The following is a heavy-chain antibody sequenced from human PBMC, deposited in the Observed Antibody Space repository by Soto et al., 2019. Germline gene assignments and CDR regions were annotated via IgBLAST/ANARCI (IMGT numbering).Heavy chain of an antibody. J-gene: IGHJ6*02. D-gene: IGHD6-19*01. V-gene: IGHV1-58*02. Sequence: VASVKVSCKASGFTFTSSAMQWVRQARGQRLEWIGWIVVGSGNTNYAQKFQERVTITRDMSTSTAYMELSSLRSEDTAVYYCAAESSGVYYYGMDVWGQGTTVTVSS. CDR1: GFTFTSSA. CDR2: IVVGSGNT. CDR3: AAESSGVYYYGMDV.